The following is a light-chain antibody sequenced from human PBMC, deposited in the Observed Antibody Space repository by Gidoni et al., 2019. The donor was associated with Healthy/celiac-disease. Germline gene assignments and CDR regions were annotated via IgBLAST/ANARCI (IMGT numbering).Light chain of an antibody. Sequence: EIVLTQSPATLSVSPGERATLSCRASQGVSSNLAWYQQKPGQAPRLLIYGASTRATGIPARFSGSGSGTEFTLTISSLQSEDFAVYYCQQYNNWPLTFGQXTRLEIK. CDR1: QGVSSN. V-gene: IGKV3-15*01. CDR2: GAS. CDR3: QQYNNWPLT. J-gene: IGKJ5*01.